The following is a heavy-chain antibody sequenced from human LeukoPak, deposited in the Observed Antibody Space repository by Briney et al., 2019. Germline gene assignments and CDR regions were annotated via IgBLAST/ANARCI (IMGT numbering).Heavy chain of an antibody. V-gene: IGHV1-69*05. CDR1: GGTFSSYA. CDR2: IIPIFGTA. D-gene: IGHD3-3*01. J-gene: IGHJ5*02. CDR3: ARGIGVRFLEWSRNWFDP. Sequence: SVKVSCKASGGTFSSYAISWVRQAPGQGLEWMGGIIPIFGTANYAQKFQGRVTITTDESTSTAYMELSSLRSEDTAVYYCARGIGVRFLEWSRNWFDPWGQGTLVTVSS.